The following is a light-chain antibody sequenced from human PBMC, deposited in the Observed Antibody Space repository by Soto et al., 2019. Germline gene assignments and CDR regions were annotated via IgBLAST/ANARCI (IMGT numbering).Light chain of an antibody. CDR1: QSVSNN. Sequence: EIVMTQSPATLSVSPGERAILSCRASQSVSNNLAWYQQKPGQAPSLLIYHASTRASVIPARCSGSGSGTAFTLTISSLESEDFAVYYCQRYNEWPLTFGGGTKVEIK. V-gene: IGKV3-15*01. J-gene: IGKJ4*01. CDR2: HAS. CDR3: QRYNEWPLT.